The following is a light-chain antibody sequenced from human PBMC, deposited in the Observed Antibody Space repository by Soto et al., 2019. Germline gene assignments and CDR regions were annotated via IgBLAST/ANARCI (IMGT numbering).Light chain of an antibody. V-gene: IGLV1-44*01. CDR2: SNN. J-gene: IGLJ1*01. CDR3: AAWDGSLNGYV. Sequence: QSVLTQPPSASGAPGQGVTISCSGGSSNIGSKSVNWYQQLPGAAPKLLIYSNNQRPSGVPARFSGSKSGTSASLAISGLQSEDEADYYCAAWDGSLNGYVFGTGTKVTVL. CDR1: SSNIGSKS.